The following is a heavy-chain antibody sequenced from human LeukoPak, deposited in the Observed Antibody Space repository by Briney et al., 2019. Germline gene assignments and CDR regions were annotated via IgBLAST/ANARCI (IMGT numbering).Heavy chain of an antibody. D-gene: IGHD3-10*01. CDR2: IRYDGSNK. V-gene: IGHV3-30*02. Sequence: GGSLRLSCAASGFTFSSYGMHWVRQAPGKGLEWVAFIRYDGSNKYYADSVKGRFTISRDNSKNTLYLQMNSLRAEDTAVYYCAKDRRSYYYGSGSFDYWGQGTLVTVSS. CDR1: GFTFSSYG. CDR3: AKDRRSYYYGSGSFDY. J-gene: IGHJ4*02.